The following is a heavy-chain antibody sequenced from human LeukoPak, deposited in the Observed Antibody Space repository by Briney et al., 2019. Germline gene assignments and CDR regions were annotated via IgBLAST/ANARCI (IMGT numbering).Heavy chain of an antibody. CDR3: ARVGYSSSWYFGYYFDY. V-gene: IGHV4-34*01. Sequence: PSETLSLTCAVYGGSFSGYYWSWIRQPPGKGLEWIGEINHSGSTNYNPSLKSRVTISVDTSKNQFSLKLSSVTAADTAVYYCARVGYSSSWYFGYYFDYWGQGTLVTVSS. J-gene: IGHJ4*02. CDR1: GGSFSGYY. D-gene: IGHD6-13*01. CDR2: INHSGST.